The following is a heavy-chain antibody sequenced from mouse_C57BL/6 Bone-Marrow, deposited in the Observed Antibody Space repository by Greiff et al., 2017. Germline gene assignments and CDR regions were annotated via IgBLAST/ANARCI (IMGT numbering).Heavy chain of an antibody. D-gene: IGHD1-1*01. Sequence: QVQLQQSGAELVKPGASVKLSCKASGYTFTSYWMHWVKQRPGQGLEWIGMIHPNSGSTNYNEKFKSKATLTVDKASSTAYMQLSSLTSEDSAVYYCARWAYGSPDYWGQGTTLTVSS. CDR3: ARWAYGSPDY. J-gene: IGHJ2*01. CDR1: GYTFTSYW. CDR2: IHPNSGST. V-gene: IGHV1-64*01.